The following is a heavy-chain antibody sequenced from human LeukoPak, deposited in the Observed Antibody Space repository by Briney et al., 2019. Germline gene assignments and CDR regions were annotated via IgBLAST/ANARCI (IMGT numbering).Heavy chain of an antibody. CDR3: AKDIVGYCSGGSCPENYYYGMDV. J-gene: IGHJ6*02. V-gene: IGHV3-9*01. D-gene: IGHD2-15*01. CDR2: ISWNSGSI. Sequence: GGSLRLSCAASGFTFDDYAMHWVRQAPGKGLEWVSGISWNSGSIGYADSVKGRFTISSDNAKNSLYLQMNSLRAEDTALYYCAKDIVGYCSGGSCPENYYYGMDVWGQGTTVTVSS. CDR1: GFTFDDYA.